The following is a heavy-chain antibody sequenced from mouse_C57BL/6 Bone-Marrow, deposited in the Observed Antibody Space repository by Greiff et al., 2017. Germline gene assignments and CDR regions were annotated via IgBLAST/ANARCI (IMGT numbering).Heavy chain of an antibody. Sequence: QVQLQQSGPELVKPGASVKISCKASGYAFSSSWMNWVKQRPGKGLEWIGRIYPGDGDTNYNGKFKGKATLTADKSSSTAYMQLSTLTSEDSAVYFCARSWLLQRDFVYRGENTTLTVSS. CDR2: IYPGDGDT. J-gene: IGHJ2*01. CDR3: ARSWLLQRDFVY. V-gene: IGHV1-82*01. CDR1: GYAFSSSW. D-gene: IGHD2-3*01.